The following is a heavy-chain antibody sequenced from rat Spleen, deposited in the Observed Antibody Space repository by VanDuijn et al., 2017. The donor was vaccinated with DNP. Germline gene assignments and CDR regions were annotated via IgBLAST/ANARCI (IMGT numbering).Heavy chain of an antibody. D-gene: IGHD1-2*01. CDR2: ISYSGST. Sequence: EVQLQESGPGLVKPSQSLSLTCSVTGYSITRNYWGWIRKLPGNKMEWIGYISYSGSTGYNPSLKSRISITRDTSKNQYFLQLHSVTTEDTATYYCATHNYYSSPFYAMDAWGEGTSVTVSS. CDR1: GYSITRNY. CDR3: ATHNYYSSPFYAMDA. J-gene: IGHJ4*01. V-gene: IGHV3-1*01.